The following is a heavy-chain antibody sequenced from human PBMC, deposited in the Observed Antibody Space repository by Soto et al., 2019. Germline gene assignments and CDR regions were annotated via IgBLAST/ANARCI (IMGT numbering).Heavy chain of an antibody. J-gene: IGHJ4*02. Sequence: GESLKISCKGSGYSFTSYWIVLLRHIAFKCLEWMVIIYPGDSDTRYSPSFQGQVTISADKSISTAYLQWSSLKASDTAMYYCARQPPGDYYDSSGYYAAFDYWGQGTLVTVSS. CDR1: GYSFTSYW. D-gene: IGHD3-22*01. CDR3: ARQPPGDYYDSSGYYAAFDY. CDR2: IYPGDSDT. V-gene: IGHV5-51*01.